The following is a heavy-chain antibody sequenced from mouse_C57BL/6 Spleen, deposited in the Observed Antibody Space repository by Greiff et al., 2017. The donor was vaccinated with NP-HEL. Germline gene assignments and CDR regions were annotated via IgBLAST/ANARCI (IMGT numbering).Heavy chain of an antibody. CDR1: GYTFTDYN. CDR3: ARCSNYVRFAY. CDR2: INPNNGGT. V-gene: IGHV1-22*01. J-gene: IGHJ3*01. Sequence: EVQLQQSGPELVKPGASVTMSCKASGYTFTDYNMHWVKQSHGKSLEWIGYINPNNGGTSYNQKFKGKATLTVNKSSSTAYMELRSLTSEDSAVYYCARCSNYVRFAYWGQGTLVTVAA. D-gene: IGHD2-5*01.